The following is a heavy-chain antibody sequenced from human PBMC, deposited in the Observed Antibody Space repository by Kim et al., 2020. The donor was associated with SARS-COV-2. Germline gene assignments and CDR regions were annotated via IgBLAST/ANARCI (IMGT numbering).Heavy chain of an antibody. CDR2: ISYDGSNK. Sequence: GGSLRLSCAASGFTFSSYGMHWVRQAPGKGLEWVAVISYDGSNKYYADSVKGRFTISRDNSKNTLYLQMNSLRAEDTAVYYCAKALGSHYYYYGMDVWGQGTTVTVSS. J-gene: IGHJ6*02. CDR1: GFTFSSYG. D-gene: IGHD1-26*01. V-gene: IGHV3-30*18. CDR3: AKALGSHYYYYGMDV.